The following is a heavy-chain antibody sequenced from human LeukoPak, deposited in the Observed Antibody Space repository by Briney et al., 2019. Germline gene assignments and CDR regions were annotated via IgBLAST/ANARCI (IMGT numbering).Heavy chain of an antibody. D-gene: IGHD3-3*01. CDR2: ISSSGSTI. CDR1: GFTFSDYY. J-gene: IGHJ4*02. V-gene: IGHV3-11*04. CDR3: ARVDIFGSTSGFDY. Sequence: GGSLRLSCAASGFTFSDYYMSWIRQAPGKGLEWVSYISSSGSTIYYADSVKGRFTISRDNAKNSLYLQMNSLRDEDTAVYYCARVDIFGSTSGFDYWGQGTLVTVSS.